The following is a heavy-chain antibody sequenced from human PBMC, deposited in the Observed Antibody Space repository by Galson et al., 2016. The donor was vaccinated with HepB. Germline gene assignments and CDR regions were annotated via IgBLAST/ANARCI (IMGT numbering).Heavy chain of an antibody. CDR3: ARRQVMVGSRDCFDP. CDR1: GYNFSSDW. CDR2: IYPGDSYT. V-gene: IGHV5-51*01. J-gene: IGHJ5*02. D-gene: IGHD1-26*01. Sequence: QSGAEVKKPGESLKISCKASGYNFSSDWIGWVRQMSGKGLEWVGIIYPGDSYTTYSPSFQGQVTISADKSISTAYLQWRSLKASDTAMYYCARRQVMVGSRDCFDPWGQGTLVTVSS.